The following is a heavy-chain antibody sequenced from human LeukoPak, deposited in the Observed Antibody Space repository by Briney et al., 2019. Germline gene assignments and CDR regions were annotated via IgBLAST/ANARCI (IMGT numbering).Heavy chain of an antibody. D-gene: IGHD6-19*01. CDR2: ISAYNGDT. J-gene: IGHJ5*02. CDR3: ARDPSNSSGWMTWFDP. Sequence: ASVKVSCKASGGTFSSYAISWVRQAPGQGLEWMGWISAYNGDTNYAQKLQGRVTMTTDTSTSTAYMELRSLTSDDTAVYFCARDPSNSSGWMTWFDPWGQGTLVTVSS. V-gene: IGHV1-18*01. CDR1: GGTFSSYA.